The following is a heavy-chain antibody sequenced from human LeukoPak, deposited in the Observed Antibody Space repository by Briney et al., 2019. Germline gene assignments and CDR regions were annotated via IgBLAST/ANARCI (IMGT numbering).Heavy chain of an antibody. Sequence: SETLSLTCTVSGYSISSGYYWGWIRQPPGKGLEWIGSIYHSGSTYYNPSLKSRVTISVDTSKNQFSLKLSSVTAADTAAYYCARVSSGYDLGYYYYMDVWGKGTTVTVSS. J-gene: IGHJ6*03. CDR1: GYSISSGYY. CDR3: ARVSSGYDLGYYYYMDV. D-gene: IGHD5-12*01. CDR2: IYHSGST. V-gene: IGHV4-38-2*02.